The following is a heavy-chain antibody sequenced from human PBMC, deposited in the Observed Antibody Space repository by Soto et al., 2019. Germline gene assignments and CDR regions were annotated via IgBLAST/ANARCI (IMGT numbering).Heavy chain of an antibody. CDR1: GFTFSSYG. V-gene: IGHV3-30*18. Sequence: GGSLRLSCAASGFTFSSYGMHWVRQAPGKGLEWVAVISYDGSNKYYADSVKGRFTISRDNSKNTLYLQMNSLRAEDTAVYYCAKVNRGLDGMDVWGQGTTVTVS. J-gene: IGHJ6*02. CDR3: AKVNRGLDGMDV. D-gene: IGHD3-10*01. CDR2: ISYDGSNK.